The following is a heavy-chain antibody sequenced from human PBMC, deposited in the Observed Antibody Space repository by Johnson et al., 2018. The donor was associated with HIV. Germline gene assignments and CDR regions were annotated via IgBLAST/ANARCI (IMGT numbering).Heavy chain of an antibody. V-gene: IGHV3-30*04. J-gene: IGHJ3*02. CDR3: AKDRVGATSPQAQNAFDI. Sequence: QMQLVESGGGSVQPGGSLRLSCAASGFTFSSYAMHWVRQAPGKGLVWVAVISYDGGHGYYAEFVRGRFTISGDNSENTVYLQMNSLRAEDTAVYYCAKDRVGATSPQAQNAFDIWGQGTMVTVSS. CDR2: ISYDGGHG. D-gene: IGHD1-26*01. CDR1: GFTFSSYA.